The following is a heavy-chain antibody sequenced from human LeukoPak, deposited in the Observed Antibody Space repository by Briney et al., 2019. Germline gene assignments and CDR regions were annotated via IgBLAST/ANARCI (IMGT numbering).Heavy chain of an antibody. V-gene: IGHV3-21*01. Sequence: GGSLRLSCAASGFTFSSYSMNWVRQAPGKGLEWVSSISSSSSYIYYADSVKGRFTISRDNAKNSLYLQMNSLRAEDTAVYYCARDPGYSGYDVFDYWGQGTLVTVSS. CDR2: ISSSSSYI. CDR3: ARDPGYSGYDVFDY. D-gene: IGHD5-12*01. CDR1: GFTFSSYS. J-gene: IGHJ4*02.